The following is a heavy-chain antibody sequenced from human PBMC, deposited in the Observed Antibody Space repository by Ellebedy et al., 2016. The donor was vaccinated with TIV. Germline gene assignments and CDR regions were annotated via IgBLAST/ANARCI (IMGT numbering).Heavy chain of an antibody. Sequence: GESLKISXEGSGYTFSSYWIGWVRQMPGKGLEWMAIIYPGDSETKYSPSFQGQVTISADKSISTAYLHWVSLQASDSALYYCVRHSGRGFTDTYCFGDFNYWGQGTLVTVSS. CDR2: IYPGDSET. V-gene: IGHV5-51*01. D-gene: IGHD3-3*01. CDR3: VRHSGRGFTDTYCFGDFNY. CDR1: GYTFSSYW. J-gene: IGHJ4*02.